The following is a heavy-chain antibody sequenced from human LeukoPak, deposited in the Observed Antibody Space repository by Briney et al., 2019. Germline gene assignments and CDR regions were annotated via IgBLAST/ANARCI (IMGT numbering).Heavy chain of an antibody. CDR2: IYYSGST. D-gene: IGHD2-15*01. CDR3: ARRVVISAHFDY. Sequence: SETLSLTCTVSGGSISNYYWSWIRQPPGKGLEWIGCIYYSGSTNYNPSLQSRVTISVDTSKSQFSLKLSSVTAADTAVYFCARRVVISAHFDYWGPGTLVTVSS. J-gene: IGHJ4*02. V-gene: IGHV4-59*08. CDR1: GGSISNYY.